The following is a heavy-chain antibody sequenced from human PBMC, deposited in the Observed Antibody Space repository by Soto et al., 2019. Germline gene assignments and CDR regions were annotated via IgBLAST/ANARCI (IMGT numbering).Heavy chain of an antibody. V-gene: IGHV3-23*01. CDR3: AKGLRVRGVIPLKIDFDY. Sequence: GGSLRVSCAASGFNFSNYARSWVRQAPGNGLEWVSTISGSGGSTYYADSVKGRFTISRDNTKNTLYMQMNSLRAEDTAVYYCAKGLRVRGVIPLKIDFDYWGQGTLVTVSS. CDR1: GFNFSNYA. CDR2: ISGSGGST. J-gene: IGHJ4*02. D-gene: IGHD3-10*01.